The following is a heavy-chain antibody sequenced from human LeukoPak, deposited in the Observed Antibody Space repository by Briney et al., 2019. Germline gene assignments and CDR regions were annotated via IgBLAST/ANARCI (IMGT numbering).Heavy chain of an antibody. J-gene: IGHJ3*01. Sequence: PGGSLRLSCATSGFTFSAYDMHWVRQAPGKGLQWVSGIHTAGDTYYPDSLKGRFTISRENAKSSLYLQMNSLRAGDTAVYSCPRSRPVSAFDVWGQGTMVTVSS. CDR2: IHTAGDT. CDR3: PRSRPVSAFDV. V-gene: IGHV3-13*01. D-gene: IGHD1-14*01. CDR1: GFTFSAYD.